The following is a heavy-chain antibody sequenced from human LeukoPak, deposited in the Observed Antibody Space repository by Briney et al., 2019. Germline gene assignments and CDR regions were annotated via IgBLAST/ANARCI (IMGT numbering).Heavy chain of an antibody. D-gene: IGHD6-19*01. CDR2: IKQDGSEK. V-gene: IGHV3-7*03. CDR1: GFTFSRYW. CDR3: ARVAGWHWFDP. Sequence: PGGSLRLSCAASGFTFSRYWMTWVRQGPGKGVEWVANIKQDGSEKYYVDSGKGRFTISRHSATPSLYPQMNSLRVADTAVYYCARVAGWHWFDPWGQGTLVTVSS. J-gene: IGHJ5*02.